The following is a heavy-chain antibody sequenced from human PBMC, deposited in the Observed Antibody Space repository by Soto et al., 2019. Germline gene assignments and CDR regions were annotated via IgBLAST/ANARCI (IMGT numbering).Heavy chain of an antibody. CDR1: GFTFSSYG. Sequence: GSLRLSCAASGFTFSSYGMHWVRQAPGKGLEWVAVISYDGSNKYYADSVKGRFTISRDNSKNTLYLQMNSLRAEDTAVYYCAKASSYGDYTNYFDYWGQGTLVTVSS. V-gene: IGHV3-30*18. CDR3: AKASSYGDYTNYFDY. D-gene: IGHD4-17*01. CDR2: ISYDGSNK. J-gene: IGHJ4*02.